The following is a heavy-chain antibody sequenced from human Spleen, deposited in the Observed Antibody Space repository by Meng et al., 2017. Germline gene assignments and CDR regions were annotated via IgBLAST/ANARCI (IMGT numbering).Heavy chain of an antibody. CDR2: INPNNGDI. CDR1: GYPFTDYH. Sequence: ASVKVSCKVSGYPFTDYHMHWVRQAPGQGLEWMGRINPNNGDIKFGQNFQGRVTMTRDTSISTAYMELSGLRSDDTAMYYCARDEDISAAGKLFGDYWGQGTLVTVSS. V-gene: IGHV1-2*06. J-gene: IGHJ4*02. CDR3: ARDEDISAAGKLFGDY. D-gene: IGHD6-25*01.